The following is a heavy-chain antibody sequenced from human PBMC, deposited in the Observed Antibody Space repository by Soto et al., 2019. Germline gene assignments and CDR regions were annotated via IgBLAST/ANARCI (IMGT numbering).Heavy chain of an antibody. J-gene: IGHJ3*02. CDR3: AREGIAAASTQAFDI. CDR2: IYHSGST. D-gene: IGHD6-13*01. CDR1: GGSISSSNW. V-gene: IGHV4-4*02. Sequence: PSETLSLTCAVSGGSISSSNWWSWVRQPPGKGLEWIGEIYHSGSTNYNPSLKSRVTISVDKSKNQFSLKLSSVTAADTAVYYCAREGIAAASTQAFDIWGQGTMVTVSS.